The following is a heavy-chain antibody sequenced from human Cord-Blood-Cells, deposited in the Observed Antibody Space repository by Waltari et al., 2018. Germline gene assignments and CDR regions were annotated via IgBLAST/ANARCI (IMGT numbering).Heavy chain of an antibody. CDR2: INPNSGGT. V-gene: IGHV1-2*04. CDR3: ARRTKGNAFDI. D-gene: IGHD1-7*01. Sequence: HWVRQAPGQGLEWMGWINPNSGGTNYAQKFQGWVTMTRDTSISTAYMELSRLRSDDTAVYYCARRTKGNAFDIWGQGTMVTVSS. J-gene: IGHJ3*02.